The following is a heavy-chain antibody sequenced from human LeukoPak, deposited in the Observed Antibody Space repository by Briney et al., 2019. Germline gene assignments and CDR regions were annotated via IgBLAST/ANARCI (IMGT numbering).Heavy chain of an antibody. V-gene: IGHV4-34*01. J-gene: IGHJ4*02. CDR2: INHSGTT. CDR3: ARHRGFNPPDF. CDR1: GGSFSGYC. D-gene: IGHD5-24*01. Sequence: SETLSLTCAVYGGSFSGYCWSWVRQSPSKGLEWIGEINHSGTTNSNPSLKRRVTISVDTSKNQFSLKLSSVTAADTAVYYCARHRGFNPPDFWGQGTLVTVSS.